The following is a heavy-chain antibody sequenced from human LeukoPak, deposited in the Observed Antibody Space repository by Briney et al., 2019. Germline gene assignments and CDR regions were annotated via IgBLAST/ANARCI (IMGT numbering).Heavy chain of an antibody. CDR1: GYTLTELS. D-gene: IGHD1-7*01. CDR2: FDPEDGET. Sequence: ASVKVSCKVSGYTLTELSMHWVRQAPGKGLEWMGGFDPEDGETIYAQKFQGRVTMTEDTSTDAAYMELSSLRSEDTAVYYCVFMYNWNYVIRYWGQGTLVTVSS. V-gene: IGHV1-24*01. CDR3: VFMYNWNYVIRY. J-gene: IGHJ4*02.